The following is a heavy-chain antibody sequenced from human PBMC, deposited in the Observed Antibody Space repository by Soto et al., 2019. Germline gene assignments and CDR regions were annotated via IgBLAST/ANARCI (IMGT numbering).Heavy chain of an antibody. CDR1: GGTFSSYA. V-gene: IGHV1-69*01. CDR3: ARADIVVVPAATPYYYYGMDV. Sequence: QVQLVQSGAEVKKPGSSVKVSCKASGGTFSSYAISWVRQAPGQGLEWMGGIIPIFGTANYAQKFQGRVTITADESPSTAYMELSSLRSEDTAVYYCARADIVVVPAATPYYYYGMDVWGQGTTVTVSS. CDR2: IIPIFGTA. D-gene: IGHD2-2*01. J-gene: IGHJ6*02.